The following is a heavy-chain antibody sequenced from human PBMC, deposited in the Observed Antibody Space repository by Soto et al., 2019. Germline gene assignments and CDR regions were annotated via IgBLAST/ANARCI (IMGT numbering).Heavy chain of an antibody. Sequence: SETLSLTCTVSGGSISSYYWSWIRQPPGKGLEWIGYIYYSGSTNYNPSLKSRVTISVDTSKNQFSLKLSSVTAANTAVYYCARLWFGEPVDYWGQGTLVTVS. V-gene: IGHV4-59*08. D-gene: IGHD3-10*01. J-gene: IGHJ4*02. CDR1: GGSISSYY. CDR2: IYYSGST. CDR3: ARLWFGEPVDY.